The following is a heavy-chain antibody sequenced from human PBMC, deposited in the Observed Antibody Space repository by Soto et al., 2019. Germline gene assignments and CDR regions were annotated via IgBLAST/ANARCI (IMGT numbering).Heavy chain of an antibody. CDR2: INPNSGGT. CDR1: GYTFTGYY. Sequence: QVQLVQSGAEVKKPGASVKVSCKASGYTFTGYYIHWVRQAPGQGLEWMGWINPNSGGTNYAQKFQGRVTMTRDTSISAAYMELSRLRSDDTAVYYCARLTGPLDIVVLPAAWYEYWGQGTLVTVSS. D-gene: IGHD2-2*01. CDR3: ARLTGPLDIVVLPAAWYEY. V-gene: IGHV1-2*02. J-gene: IGHJ4*02.